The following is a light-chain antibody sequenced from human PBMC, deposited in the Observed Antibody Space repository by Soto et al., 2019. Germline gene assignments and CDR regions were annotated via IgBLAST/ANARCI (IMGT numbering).Light chain of an antibody. CDR2: GTS. V-gene: IGKV3-20*01. Sequence: VLTQSPGTLSLSPGERATLPCRASQSVKSSYLAWYQHKPGQAPRLLIYGTSSRATGIPDRFSGSGSGTDFTLTISRLEPEDFAVYYCQQYGSSITFGQGTRLEIK. CDR1: QSVKSSY. CDR3: QQYGSSIT. J-gene: IGKJ5*01.